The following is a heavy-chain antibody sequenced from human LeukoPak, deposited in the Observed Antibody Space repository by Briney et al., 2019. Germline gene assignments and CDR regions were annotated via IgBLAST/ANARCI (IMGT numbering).Heavy chain of an antibody. J-gene: IGHJ4*02. CDR3: APHRDGSYPFDF. Sequence: GGSLRLSCAAFGFTLSAYSMTWVPKAPGRGLEWVSSISSSSSYIYYADSVKGRFTISRDSAKNSLYLQMNSLRDEDTAVYYCAPHRDGSYPFDFWGQGTLVTVSS. CDR1: GFTLSAYS. CDR2: ISSSSSYI. D-gene: IGHD1-26*01. V-gene: IGHV3-21*01.